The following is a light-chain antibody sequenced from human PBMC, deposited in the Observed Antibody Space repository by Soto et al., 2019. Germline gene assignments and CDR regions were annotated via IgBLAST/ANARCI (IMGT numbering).Light chain of an antibody. Sequence: DIHMTQSPSSLSASVRDRVTVSCLASQGISNYLAWYQQEPGKVPKLLIYAASTLQSGVPSRVSGSGSGTYFTLTISSLKPEDLATYYCQQSYTTPLSFGGRSK. CDR3: QQSYTTPLS. V-gene: IGKV1-27*01. CDR1: QGISNY. J-gene: IGKJ4*01. CDR2: AAS.